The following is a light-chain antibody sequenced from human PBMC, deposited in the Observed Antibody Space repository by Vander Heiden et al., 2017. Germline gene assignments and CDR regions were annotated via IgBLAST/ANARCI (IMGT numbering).Light chain of an antibody. CDR1: QDISNY. CDR3: QQYNNLPLT. J-gene: IGKJ4*01. V-gene: IGKV1-33*01. CDR2: DAS. Sequence: DIQMTQSPSSLSVYVGDRVTITCQTSQDISNYLNWYQQKPGKAPKLLIYDASNSETGVPSRFSGSGSGTDFTFTISSLQPEDIATYYCQQYNNLPLTFGGGTKVEIK.